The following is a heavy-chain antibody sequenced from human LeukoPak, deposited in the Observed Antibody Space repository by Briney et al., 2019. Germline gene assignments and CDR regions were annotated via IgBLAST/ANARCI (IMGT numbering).Heavy chain of an antibody. Sequence: GGSLRLSCAASGFTFSSFGINWVRQAPGKGLEWVSYISSSSSTIYYADSVKGRFTISRDNAKNSLYLQMNSLRAEDTAVYYCAKELGYCSSTSCHYWGQGTLVTVSS. D-gene: IGHD2-2*01. CDR1: GFTFSSFG. J-gene: IGHJ4*02. CDR3: AKELGYCSSTSCHY. CDR2: ISSSSSTI. V-gene: IGHV3-48*01.